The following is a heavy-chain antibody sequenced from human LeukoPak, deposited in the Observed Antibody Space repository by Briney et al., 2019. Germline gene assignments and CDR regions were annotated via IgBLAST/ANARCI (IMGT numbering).Heavy chain of an antibody. V-gene: IGHV4-39*01. CDR1: GVSISSSTYY. CDR3: ARQAYSSNLGWFDP. D-gene: IGHD6-13*01. J-gene: IGHJ5*02. CDR2: IYNSGST. Sequence: SETLSLTCSVSGVSISSSTYYWGWIRQPPGKGLEWIGSIYNSGSTYYNPSLTSRVTISVATSKNQFSLKLSSVTAAETAVYYCARQAYSSNLGWFDPWGPGTLVTVSS.